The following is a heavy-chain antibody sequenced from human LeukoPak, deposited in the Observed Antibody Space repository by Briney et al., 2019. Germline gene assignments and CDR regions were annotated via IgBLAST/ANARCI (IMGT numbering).Heavy chain of an antibody. V-gene: IGHV3-74*01. CDR1: GFSFSSYW. J-gene: IGHJ5*02. CDR3: ISDPCVRYDQ. D-gene: IGHD2-8*01. Sequence: GGSLRLSCEASGFSFSSYWMHWVRQAPGKGLEWVSRMDPDGRTIAYANSETRRLTISRDNATARQYLLMPRLTDEDTAVYYCISDPCVRYDQSGPGTLVTVSS. CDR2: MDPDGRTI.